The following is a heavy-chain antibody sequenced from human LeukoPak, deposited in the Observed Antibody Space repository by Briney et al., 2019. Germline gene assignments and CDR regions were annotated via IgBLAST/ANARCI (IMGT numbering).Heavy chain of an antibody. CDR1: GFTFSSYS. J-gene: IGHJ4*02. CDR3: ARDPTNCSGGSCYTFDY. CDR2: ISSSSSYI. Sequence: GGSLRLSCAASGFTFSSYSMNWVRQAPGKGLEWVSSISSSSSYIYYADSVKGRFTISRDNAKNSLYLQMNSLRAEDTAVYYCARDPTNCSGGSCYTFDYWGPGTLVTVSS. V-gene: IGHV3-21*01. D-gene: IGHD2-15*01.